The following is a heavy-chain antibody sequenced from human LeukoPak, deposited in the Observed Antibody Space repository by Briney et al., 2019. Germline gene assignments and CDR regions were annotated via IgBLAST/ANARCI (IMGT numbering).Heavy chain of an antibody. D-gene: IGHD6-13*01. CDR1: GFTFNSCW. CDR2: IKSVGSDK. CDR3: VRAGISGASDF. V-gene: IGHV3-7*01. J-gene: IGHJ4*02. Sequence: GVSLSLSRAASGFTFNSCWMMWVRQAPGKGLEGVTDIKSVGSDKNYVDFVKGRFTTSRDNAKNIMFLQTNGHRAEDTGVYYCVRAGISGASDFWGQGTLVAVS.